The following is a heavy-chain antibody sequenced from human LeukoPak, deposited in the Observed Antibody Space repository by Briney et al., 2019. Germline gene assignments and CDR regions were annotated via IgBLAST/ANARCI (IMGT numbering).Heavy chain of an antibody. CDR1: GFXFSSYA. Sequence: GGSLRLSCAASGFXFSSYAINWVRQAPGKGLEWVSSISTTSSNIYYADLVKGRFTISRDNAKNSLYLQMNSLRAEDTAVYYCAAISSDTTLDYWGQGTLVTVSS. V-gene: IGHV3-21*01. D-gene: IGHD6-19*01. CDR2: ISTTSSNI. J-gene: IGHJ4*02. CDR3: AAISSDTTLDY.